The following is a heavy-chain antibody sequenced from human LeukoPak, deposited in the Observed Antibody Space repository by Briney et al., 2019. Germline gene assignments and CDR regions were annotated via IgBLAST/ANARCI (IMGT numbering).Heavy chain of an antibody. V-gene: IGHV1-2*02. CDR3: ARDPSGDSSGYPFDY. CDR1: GYTFTGYY. D-gene: IGHD3-22*01. Sequence: GASVKVSCKASGYTFTGYYIQWVRQAPGQGLEWMGWINPDSGVTNNAQKFQGRVTLTRDTSISTAYMELSRLRSDDTAVYYRARDPSGDSSGYPFDYWSQGTLVTVSS. CDR2: INPDSGVT. J-gene: IGHJ4*02.